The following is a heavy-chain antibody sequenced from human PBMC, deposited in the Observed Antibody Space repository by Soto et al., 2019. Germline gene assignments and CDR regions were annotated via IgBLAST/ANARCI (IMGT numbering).Heavy chain of an antibody. Sequence: GESLKISCKGSGYNFNYWIGWVRQMPGKGLEWMGIINPGDSDTRYNPYLQGQVTFSVDKSISTAYLQWGSLKASDTAIYYCARQTDGGRFDYWGQGTLVTVSS. J-gene: IGHJ4*02. CDR2: INPGDSDT. V-gene: IGHV5-51*01. CDR3: ARQTDGGRFDY. D-gene: IGHD2-15*01. CDR1: GYNFNYW.